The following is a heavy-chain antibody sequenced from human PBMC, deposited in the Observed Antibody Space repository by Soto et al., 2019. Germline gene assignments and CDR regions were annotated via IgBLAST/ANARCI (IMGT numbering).Heavy chain of an antibody. CDR3: AEGATYFDY. CDR2: IYYSGST. J-gene: IGHJ4*02. Sequence: PSANLSLTCTVSGASIHSSSNYGGWIRQPPGKGLEGIGSIYYSGSTYYNPSLKSRVTISVDTSKNQSSLKLSSVTDADTAVYYCAEGATYFDYWGQGTRVTV. V-gene: IGHV4-39*01. D-gene: IGHD5-12*01. CDR1: GASIHSSSNY.